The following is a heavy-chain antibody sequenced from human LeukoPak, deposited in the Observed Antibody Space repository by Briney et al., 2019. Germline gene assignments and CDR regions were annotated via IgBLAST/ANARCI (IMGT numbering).Heavy chain of an antibody. CDR2: ISGSGGST. V-gene: IGHV3-23*01. CDR1: GFTFSSYA. D-gene: IGHD2-15*01. Sequence: PGGSLRLSCAASGFTFSSYAMRWVRQAPGKGLEGVSAISGSGGSTYYADSVKGRFTISRDNSKTTLYLQMNSLRAEATAVYYCATSLAVVAATSYFDYWGQGTLVTVSS. CDR3: ATSLAVVAATSYFDY. J-gene: IGHJ4*02.